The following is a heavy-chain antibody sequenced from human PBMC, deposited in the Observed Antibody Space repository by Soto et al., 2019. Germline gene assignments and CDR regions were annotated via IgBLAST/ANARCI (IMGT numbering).Heavy chain of an antibody. Sequence: QLQLQESGPGLVKPSETLSLTCTVSGGSISSSSYYWGWIRQPPGKGLEWIGSIYYSGSTYYNPSLKSRVTISVDTSKNQFSLKLSSVTAADTAVYYCARTLADSYGLYYFDYWGQGTLVTVSS. J-gene: IGHJ4*02. CDR1: GGSISSSSYY. CDR2: IYYSGST. V-gene: IGHV4-39*01. D-gene: IGHD5-18*01. CDR3: ARTLADSYGLYYFDY.